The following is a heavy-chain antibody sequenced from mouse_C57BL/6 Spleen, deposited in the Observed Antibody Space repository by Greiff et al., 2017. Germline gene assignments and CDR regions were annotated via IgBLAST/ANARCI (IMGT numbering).Heavy chain of an antibody. J-gene: IGHJ1*03. Sequence: EVQLVESGGGLVQPKGSLKLSCAASGFTFNTYAMHWVRQAPGKGLEWVARIRSKSSNYATYYADSVKDRFTISRDDSQSMLYLQMNNLKTEDTAMYYCVRDRGYGSSLGYFDVWGTGTTVTVSS. D-gene: IGHD1-1*01. V-gene: IGHV10-3*01. CDR1: GFTFNTYA. CDR3: VRDRGYGSSLGYFDV. CDR2: IRSKSSNYAT.